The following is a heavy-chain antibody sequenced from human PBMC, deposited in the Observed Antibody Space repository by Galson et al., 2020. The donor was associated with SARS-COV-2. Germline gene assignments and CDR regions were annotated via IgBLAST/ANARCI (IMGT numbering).Heavy chain of an antibody. V-gene: IGHV3-13*01. J-gene: IGHJ6*03. CDR3: VRGSLETVFGVVTTSNYMDV. CDR1: GFSFRRYD. CDR2: IGAAGDS. Sequence: GGSLRLSCAASGFSFRRYDMHWVRQVTGKGLEWVSIIGAAGDSHYSGSVKGRFIISREDGKNSLYLQMNSLRAGDTAVYYCVRGSLETVFGVVTTSNYMDVWGKGTTVTVAS. D-gene: IGHD3-3*01.